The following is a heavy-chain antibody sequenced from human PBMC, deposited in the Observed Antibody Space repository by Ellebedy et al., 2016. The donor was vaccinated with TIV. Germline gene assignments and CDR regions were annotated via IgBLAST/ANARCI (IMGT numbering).Heavy chain of an antibody. V-gene: IGHV1-3*01. CDR3: ARVFDDSSGYYYYYYMDV. Sequence: ASVKVSXXASGYTFTSYAMHWVRQAPGQRLEWMGWINAGNGNTKYSQKFQGRVTMTRDTSISTAYMELSRLRSDDTAVYYCARVFDDSSGYYYYYYMDVWGKGTTVTVSS. J-gene: IGHJ6*03. D-gene: IGHD3-22*01. CDR2: INAGNGNT. CDR1: GYTFTSYA.